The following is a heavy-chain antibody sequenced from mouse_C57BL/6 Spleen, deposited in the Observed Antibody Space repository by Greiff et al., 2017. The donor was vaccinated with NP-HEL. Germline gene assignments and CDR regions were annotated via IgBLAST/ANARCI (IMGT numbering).Heavy chain of an antibody. CDR3: ARSLPPSYYGSSYAWFAY. D-gene: IGHD1-1*01. Sequence: VQLQQSGAELVRPGTSVKVSCKASGYAFTNYLIEWVKQRPGQGLEWIGVINPGSGGTNYNEKFKGKATLTADKSSSTAYLQLSSLTSEDSAVYFCARSLPPSYYGSSYAWFAYWGQGTLVTVSA. CDR1: GYAFTNYL. J-gene: IGHJ3*01. CDR2: INPGSGGT. V-gene: IGHV1-54*01.